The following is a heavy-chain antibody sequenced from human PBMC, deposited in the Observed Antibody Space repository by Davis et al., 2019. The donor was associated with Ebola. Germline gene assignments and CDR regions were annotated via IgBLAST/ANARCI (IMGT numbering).Heavy chain of an antibody. D-gene: IGHD6-6*01. V-gene: IGHV4-39*07. J-gene: IGHJ4*02. CDR1: GGSISSSSYY. Sequence: SETLSLTCTVSGGSISSSSYYWGWIRQPPGKGLEWIGSIYYSGSTYYNPSLKSRVTISVDKSKNQFSLKLSSVTAADTAVYYCARDLGRRYSSSSPDNYWGQGTLVTVSS. CDR2: IYYSGST. CDR3: ARDLGRRYSSSSPDNY.